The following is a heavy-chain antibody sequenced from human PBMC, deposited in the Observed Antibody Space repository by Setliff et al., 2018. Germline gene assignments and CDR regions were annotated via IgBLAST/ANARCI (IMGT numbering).Heavy chain of an antibody. CDR3: ARAPRYFDPTGSYFDY. D-gene: IGHD3-9*01. V-gene: IGHV4-39*07. CDR1: GASVSGNSYY. J-gene: IGHJ4*02. Sequence: SETLSLTFTVSGASVSGNSYYWGWIRQPPGKGLEWIGSMYYGGGGSTYYNASLKSRVTISVDTSKNQFSLKLNSVTAADTAVYYCARAPRYFDPTGSYFDYWGQGTLVTVSS. CDR2: MYYGGGGST.